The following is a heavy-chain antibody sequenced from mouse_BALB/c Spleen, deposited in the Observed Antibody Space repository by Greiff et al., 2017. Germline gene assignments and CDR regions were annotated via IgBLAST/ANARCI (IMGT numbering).Heavy chain of an antibody. J-gene: IGHJ3*01. D-gene: IGHD4-1*01. CDR3: ARSGLGRGFAY. V-gene: IGHV5-17*02. Sequence: EVKLVESGGGLVQPGGSRKLSCAASGFTFSSFGMHWVRQAPEKGLEWVAYISSGSSTIYYADTVKGRFTISRDNPKNTLFLQMTSLRSEDTAMYYCARSGLGRGFAYWGQGTLVTVSA. CDR2: ISSGSSTI. CDR1: GFTFSSFG.